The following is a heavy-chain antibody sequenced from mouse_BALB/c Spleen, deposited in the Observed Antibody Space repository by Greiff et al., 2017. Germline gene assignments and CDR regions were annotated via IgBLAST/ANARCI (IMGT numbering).Heavy chain of an antibody. CDR1: GFSLTSYG. Sequence: VQLVESGPGLVKPSQSLSITCTVSGFSLTSYGVHWVRQSPGKGLEWLGVIWSGGSTDYNAAFISRLSISKDNSKSQVFFKMNSLQANDTAIYYCARKGDYACFAYWGQGTLVTVSA. J-gene: IGHJ3*01. CDR3: ARKGDYACFAY. CDR2: IWSGGST. V-gene: IGHV2-2*02. D-gene: IGHD2-4*01.